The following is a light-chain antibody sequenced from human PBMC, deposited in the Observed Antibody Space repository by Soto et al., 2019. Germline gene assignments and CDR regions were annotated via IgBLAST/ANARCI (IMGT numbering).Light chain of an antibody. J-gene: IGKJ2*01. V-gene: IGKV3-15*01. CDR2: GVS. CDR1: ENLFAF. CDR3: QSYNDWPFA. Sequence: EIVLTQSPATLSVSPGERVTLSCRASENLFAFLAWYQQKPGQAPRLLMYGVSTKATGVPDRFSGSGSATDLTLTISSLQSDDSAVYYCQSYNDWPFAFGQGTKLEI.